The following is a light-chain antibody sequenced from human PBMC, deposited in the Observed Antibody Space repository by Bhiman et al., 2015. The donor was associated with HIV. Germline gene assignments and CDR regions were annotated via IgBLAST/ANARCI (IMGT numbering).Light chain of an antibody. V-gene: IGLV2-8*01. CDR3: SSYTISSSLV. CDR1: SSDIGDSDS. CDR2: EVI. J-gene: IGLJ2*01. Sequence: QSALTQPPSASGSPGQSVTISCTGTSSDIGDSDSVSWYQQRPGKAPKLMIYEVIKRPSGVPDRFSGSKSGNTASLTVSGLQAEDEADYYCSSYTISSSLVFGGGTELTVL.